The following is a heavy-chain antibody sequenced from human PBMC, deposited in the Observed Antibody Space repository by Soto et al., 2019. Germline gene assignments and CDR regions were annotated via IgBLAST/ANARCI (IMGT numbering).Heavy chain of an antibody. V-gene: IGHV2-5*01. CDR3: ARQDYYDSSGYYVSDY. D-gene: IGHD3-22*01. CDR2: IYWNDDK. Sequence: ESGPTLVNPTQTLTLTCTFSGFSLSTSGVGVGWIRQPPGKALEWLALIYWNDDKRYSPSLKSRLTITKDTSKNQVVLTMTNMDPVDTATYYCARQDYYDSSGYYVSDYWGQGTLVTVSS. J-gene: IGHJ4*02. CDR1: GFSLSTSGVG.